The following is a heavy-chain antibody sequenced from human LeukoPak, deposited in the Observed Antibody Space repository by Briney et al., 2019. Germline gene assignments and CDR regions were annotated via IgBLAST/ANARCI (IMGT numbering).Heavy chain of an antibody. J-gene: IGHJ4*02. D-gene: IGHD6-13*01. CDR3: AKRIQHKSSWCYIDY. CDR2: INTDGSTT. Sequence: GGSLRLSCAASGFTFSGYWMHWVRQAPGKGLVWVSHINTDGSTTTYADSVKGRSTISRDNAKNTLYLQMNSLRVEDTAVYYCAKRIQHKSSWCYIDYWGQGTLVTVSS. V-gene: IGHV3-74*01. CDR1: GFTFSGYW.